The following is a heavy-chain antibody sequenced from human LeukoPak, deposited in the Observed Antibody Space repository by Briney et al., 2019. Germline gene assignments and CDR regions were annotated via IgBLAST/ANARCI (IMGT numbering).Heavy chain of an antibody. J-gene: IGHJ4*02. V-gene: IGHV3-7*01. D-gene: IGHD6-13*01. CDR1: GFTISSSW. Sequence: GGSLRLSCEGSGFTISSSWMNWVRQAPGKGLEWVANIKRDGSLLYYVDSVKGRFTISRDNAKNSLYLQMNSLRAEDTAVYYCAREDASSWDYWGQGILVTVSS. CDR2: IKRDGSLL. CDR3: AREDASSWDY.